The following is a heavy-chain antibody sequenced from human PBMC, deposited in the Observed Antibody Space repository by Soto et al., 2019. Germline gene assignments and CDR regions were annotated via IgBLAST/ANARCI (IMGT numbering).Heavy chain of an antibody. V-gene: IGHV3-23*01. CDR2: ISGSGGST. CDR1: GFTFSSYA. D-gene: IGHD3-10*01. Sequence: GAPRLSCAASGFTFSSYAMSWVRQAPGKGLEWVSAISGSGGSTYYADSVKGRFTISRDNSKNTLYLQMNSLRAEDTAVYYCAKGGYYGSAIYDAFDIWGQGTMVTVSS. J-gene: IGHJ3*02. CDR3: AKGGYYGSAIYDAFDI.